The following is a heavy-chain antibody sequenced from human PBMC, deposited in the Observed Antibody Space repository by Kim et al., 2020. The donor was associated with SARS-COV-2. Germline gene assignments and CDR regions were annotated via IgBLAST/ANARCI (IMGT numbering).Heavy chain of an antibody. V-gene: IGHV1-18*01. CDR3: ARDHYGDDINFDY. Sequence: YAPKLQGRVTMTTDTSTSTAYMELRSLRSDDTAVYYCARDHYGDDINFDYWGQGTLVTVSS. D-gene: IGHD4-17*01. J-gene: IGHJ4*02.